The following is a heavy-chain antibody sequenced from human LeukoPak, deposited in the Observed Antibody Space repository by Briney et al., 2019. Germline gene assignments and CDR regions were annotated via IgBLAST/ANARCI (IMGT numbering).Heavy chain of an antibody. D-gene: IGHD6-19*01. CDR3: ARTIASSGWPYYYYGMDV. CDR1: GFTFSSYS. J-gene: IGHJ6*02. Sequence: GGSLRLSCAASGFTFSSYSMNWVRQAPGKGLEWVSSISSSSSYIYYADSVKGRFTISRDNAKNSLYLQMNSLRSEDTAVYYCARTIASSGWPYYYYGMDVWGQGTTVTVSS. V-gene: IGHV3-21*04. CDR2: ISSSSSYI.